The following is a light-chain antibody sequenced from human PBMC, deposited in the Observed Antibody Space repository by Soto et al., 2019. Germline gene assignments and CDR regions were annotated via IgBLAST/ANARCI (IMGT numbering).Light chain of an antibody. CDR2: GAS. V-gene: IGKV3-20*01. CDR1: QSVSSSH. J-gene: IGKJ4*01. Sequence: EIVLTQSPGTLSLSPGERVTLSCRASQSVSSSHLAWYQQKPGQPPRLLIYGASSGATGIPDRFSGSGSGTDFTLTIYRLEPEDFAVYYCQQYGSSHLTFGGGTKVDIK. CDR3: QQYGSSHLT.